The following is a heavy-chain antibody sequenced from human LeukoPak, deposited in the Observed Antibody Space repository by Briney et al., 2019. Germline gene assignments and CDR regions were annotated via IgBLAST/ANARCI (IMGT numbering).Heavy chain of an antibody. CDR2: IYYSGST. CDR1: GGPISSYY. D-gene: IGHD1-1*01. CDR3: ARGLNRYHFDY. Sequence: ASETLSLTCTVFGGPISSYYWSWIRHPPGKGLEWIGYIYYSGSTNYNPSLKSRVTISVDTSKNQFSLKLSSVTAADTAVYYCARGLNRYHFDYWGQGTLVTVSS. J-gene: IGHJ4*02. V-gene: IGHV4-59*01.